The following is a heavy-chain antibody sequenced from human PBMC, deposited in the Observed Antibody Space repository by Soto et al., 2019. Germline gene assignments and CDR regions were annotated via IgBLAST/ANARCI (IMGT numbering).Heavy chain of an antibody. CDR2: FDPEDGET. V-gene: IGHV1-24*01. CDR1: GYTLTELS. Sequence: ASVKVSCEVSGYTLTELSMHWVRQAPGKGLEWMGGFDPEDGETIYAQKFQGRVTMTEDTSTDTAYMELSSLRSEDTAVYYCATVHRVVPAAIKNWFDPWGQGTLVTVSS. D-gene: IGHD2-2*02. CDR3: ATVHRVVPAAIKNWFDP. J-gene: IGHJ5*02.